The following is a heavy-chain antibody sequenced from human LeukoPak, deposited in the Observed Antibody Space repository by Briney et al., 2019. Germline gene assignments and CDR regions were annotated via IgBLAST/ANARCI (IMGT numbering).Heavy chain of an antibody. D-gene: IGHD3-22*01. CDR3: ARDFFTYYYDSSGSPLCY. Sequence: ASVKVSCKASGYTFTSYGISWVRQAPGQGLEWMGWISAYNGNTNYAQKLQGRVTMTTDTSTSTAYMELRSLRSDDTAVYYCARDFFTYYYDSSGSPLCYWGQGTLVTVSP. CDR1: GYTFTSYG. CDR2: ISAYNGNT. V-gene: IGHV1-18*01. J-gene: IGHJ4*02.